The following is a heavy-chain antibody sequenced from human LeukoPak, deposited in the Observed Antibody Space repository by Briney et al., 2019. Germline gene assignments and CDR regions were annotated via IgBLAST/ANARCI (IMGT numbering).Heavy chain of an antibody. J-gene: IGHJ4*02. Sequence: PGGSLRLSCAASGFTFDDYGMSWVRQAPGKGLEWVSGINWNGGSTGYADSVKGRFTISRDNAKNSLYLQMNSLRAEDTALYYCARDEYYYDSSGYYFGYWGQGTLVTVSS. CDR3: ARDEYYYDSSGYYFGY. D-gene: IGHD3-22*01. CDR2: INWNGGST. CDR1: GFTFDDYG. V-gene: IGHV3-20*04.